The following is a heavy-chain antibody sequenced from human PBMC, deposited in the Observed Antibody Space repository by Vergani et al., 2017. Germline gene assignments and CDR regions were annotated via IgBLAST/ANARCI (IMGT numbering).Heavy chain of an antibody. CDR2: IIPIFGTA. D-gene: IGHD3-22*01. V-gene: IGHV1-69*12. Sequence: QVQLVQSGAEVKKPGSSVKVSCKASGGTFSSYAISWVRQAPGQGLEWMGGIIPIFGTANYAQKFLGRVTITADESTSTAYMELSSLRSEDTAVYYCARVAGNYYDSSGYSDYWGQGTLVTVSS. J-gene: IGHJ4*02. CDR1: GGTFSSYA. CDR3: ARVAGNYYDSSGYSDY.